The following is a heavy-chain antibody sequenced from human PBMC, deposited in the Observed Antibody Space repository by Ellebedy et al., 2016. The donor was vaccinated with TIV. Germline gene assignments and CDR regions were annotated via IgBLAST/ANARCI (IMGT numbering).Heavy chain of an antibody. CDR1: GFTFSSYF. V-gene: IGHV3-74*01. Sequence: GESLKISXAASGFTFSSYFMHWVRQAPGKGLVWVSRINSDGSRTNYADSVKGRFTISRDNAKNTLYLQMNSLRAEDTAVYYCVCLRDGEGAYWGQGIVVTVFS. J-gene: IGHJ4*02. CDR2: INSDGSRT. D-gene: IGHD4-17*01. CDR3: VCLRDGEGAY.